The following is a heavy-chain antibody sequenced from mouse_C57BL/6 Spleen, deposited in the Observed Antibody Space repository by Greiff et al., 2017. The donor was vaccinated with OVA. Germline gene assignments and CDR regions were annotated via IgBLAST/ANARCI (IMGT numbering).Heavy chain of an antibody. CDR3: VRPGYSNWDAMDY. Sequence: EVKLVESGGGLVQPKGSLKLSCAASGFSFNTYAMNWVRQAPGKGLEWVARIRSKSNNYATYYADSVKDRFTISRDDSESMLYLQMNNLKTEDTAMYYCVRPGYSNWDAMDYWGQGTSVTVSS. CDR1: GFSFNTYA. J-gene: IGHJ4*01. D-gene: IGHD2-5*01. CDR2: IRSKSNNYAT. V-gene: IGHV10-1*01.